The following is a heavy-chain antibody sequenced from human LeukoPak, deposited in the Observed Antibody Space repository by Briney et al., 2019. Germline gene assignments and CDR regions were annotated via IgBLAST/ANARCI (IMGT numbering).Heavy chain of an antibody. J-gene: IGHJ6*03. CDR1: GYTFTGYY. CDR3: ARDGANKVRGVHYFYMDV. CDR2: INPNSGGT. Sequence: ASVKVSCKASGYTFTGYYIHWVRRAPGQGLEWVGRINPNSGGTDYAQRFQGRATMTRDTSISTAYMELSRLRSDDTAVYYCARDGANKVRGVHYFYMDVWGKGTTVTVSS. V-gene: IGHV1-2*06. D-gene: IGHD3-10*01.